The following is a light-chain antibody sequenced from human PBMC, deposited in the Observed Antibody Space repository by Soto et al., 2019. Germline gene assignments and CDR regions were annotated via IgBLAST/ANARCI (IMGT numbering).Light chain of an antibody. J-gene: IGKJ1*01. CDR1: QDIKNY. Sequence: TQSPATLSASVGDRVTITCQASQDIKNYLNWYQQKSGKAPKLLIYDASTLESGVPSRFSGSRSGTEFTLTISSLRPDDFATYYCQQYNDYSAWTFGQGTKVDIK. V-gene: IGKV1-5*01. CDR2: DAS. CDR3: QQYNDYSAWT.